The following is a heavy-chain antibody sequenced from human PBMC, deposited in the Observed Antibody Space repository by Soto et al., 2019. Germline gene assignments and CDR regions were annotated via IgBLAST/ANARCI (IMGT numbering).Heavy chain of an antibody. CDR2: IYYSGST. V-gene: IGHV4-31*03. CDR3: ARAPIPKTYYYDSSGYQRRYFDY. CDR1: DGSISSGGYY. D-gene: IGHD3-22*01. J-gene: IGHJ4*02. Sequence: SQTLSLPCTVSDGSISSGGYYCIWIRQHPGKGLEWIGYIYYSGSTYYNPSLKSRVTISVDTSKNQFSLRLSSVTAADTAVYYCARAPIPKTYYYDSSGYQRRYFDYWGQGTLVTVSS.